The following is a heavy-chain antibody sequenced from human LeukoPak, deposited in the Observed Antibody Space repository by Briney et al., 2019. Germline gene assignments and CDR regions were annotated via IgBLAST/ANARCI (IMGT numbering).Heavy chain of an antibody. V-gene: IGHV1-46*01. CDR2: INPSGGST. J-gene: IGHJ4*02. CDR3: AREVYGGYPFDY. CDR1: GYAFTSYY. Sequence: WASVKVSCKASGYAFTSYYMHWVRQAPGQGLEWMGIINPSGGSTSYAQKFQGRVTMTRDTSTSTVYMELSSLRSEDTAMYYCAREVYGGYPFDYWGQGTLVTVSS. D-gene: IGHD4-17*01.